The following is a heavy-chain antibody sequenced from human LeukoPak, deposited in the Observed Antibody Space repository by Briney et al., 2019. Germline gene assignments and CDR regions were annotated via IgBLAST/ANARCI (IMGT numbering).Heavy chain of an antibody. V-gene: IGHV1-18*01. CDR3: ARDSYYYGMDV. J-gene: IGHJ6*02. Sequence: RASVKVSCKASGYTFTSYDFNWVRQAPGQGLEWMGWISAYNGNTNYAQKLQGRVTMTTDTSTSTAYMELRSLRSDDTAVYYCARDSYYYGMDVWGQGTTVTVSS. CDR2: ISAYNGNT. CDR1: GYTFTSYD.